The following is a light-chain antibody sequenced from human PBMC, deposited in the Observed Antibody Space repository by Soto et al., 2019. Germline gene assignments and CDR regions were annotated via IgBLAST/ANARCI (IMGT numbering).Light chain of an antibody. V-gene: IGKV1-8*01. Sequence: AIRMTQSPSSLSASTGDRVTITCRASQGISSYLVWYQQKPGKAPKLLIYAASTLQSGVPSRFSGSGSGTDFTLTISCLQSEDFANYYCQQYYSYPLTFGGGTKVEIK. CDR1: QGISSY. CDR3: QQYYSYPLT. J-gene: IGKJ4*01. CDR2: AAS.